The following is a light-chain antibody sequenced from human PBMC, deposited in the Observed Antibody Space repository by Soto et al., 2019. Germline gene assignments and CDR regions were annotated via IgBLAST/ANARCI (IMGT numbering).Light chain of an antibody. CDR3: CSYAGSSTYV. J-gene: IGLJ1*01. V-gene: IGLV2-23*01. CDR2: EGS. Sequence: LTQPASVSGSPGQSITISCTGTSSDVGNYNLVSWYQQHPGKAPKLMIYEGSKRPSGVSNRFSGSKSGNTASLTISILQAEDEADYYCCSYAGSSTYVFGTGTKV. CDR1: SSDVGNYNL.